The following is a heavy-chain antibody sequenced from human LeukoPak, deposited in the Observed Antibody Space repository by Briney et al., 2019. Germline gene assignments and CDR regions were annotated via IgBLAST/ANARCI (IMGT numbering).Heavy chain of an antibody. J-gene: IGHJ4*02. D-gene: IGHD2-15*01. CDR1: GGSISSGGYY. V-gene: IGHV4-31*03. CDR3: ARGHCSGGSCYSHDY. CDR2: IYYSGST. Sequence: SQTLSLTCTVSGGSISSGGYYWSWIRQHPGKGLEWIGYIYYSGSTYYNPSLKSRVTISVDTSKNQFSLKLSSVTAADTAVYYCARGHCSGGSCYSHDYWGQGTLVTVSS.